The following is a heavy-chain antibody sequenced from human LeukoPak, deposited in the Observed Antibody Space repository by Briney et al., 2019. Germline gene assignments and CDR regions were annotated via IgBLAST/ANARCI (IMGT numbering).Heavy chain of an antibody. Sequence: ASVKVSCKASGYTFTSYGISWARQAPGQGLEWMGWISAYNGNTNYAQKLQGRVTMTTDTSTSTAYMELRSLRSDDTAVYYCARVNYYDSSGYYYAHLDYWGQGTLVTVSS. V-gene: IGHV1-18*01. CDR2: ISAYNGNT. J-gene: IGHJ4*02. CDR1: GYTFTSYG. D-gene: IGHD3-22*01. CDR3: ARVNYYDSSGYYYAHLDY.